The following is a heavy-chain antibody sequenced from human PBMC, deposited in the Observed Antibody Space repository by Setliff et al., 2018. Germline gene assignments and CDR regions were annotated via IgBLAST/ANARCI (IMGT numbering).Heavy chain of an antibody. D-gene: IGHD3-3*01. CDR3: ARVTGFLYMDV. Sequence: SETLSLTCTVSGDSMSSAKYYWSWIRRSAGKGLECIGRIYTDGSTKYNPSLNSRVTLSIDTSKNQFSLRLSSVTAADTAVYFCARVTGFLYMDVWGKGTTVTVSS. CDR1: GDSMSSAKYY. V-gene: IGHV4-61*02. CDR2: IYTDGST. J-gene: IGHJ6*03.